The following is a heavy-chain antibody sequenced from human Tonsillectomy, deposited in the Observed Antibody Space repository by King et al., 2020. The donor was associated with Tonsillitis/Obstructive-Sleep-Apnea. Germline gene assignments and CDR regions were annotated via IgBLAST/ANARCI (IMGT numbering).Heavy chain of an antibody. CDR3: ARGHHDYCSGSGNYYYYYMDV. Sequence: VQLVESGGGVVQPGRSLRLSCAASGFTFSSYAMHWVRQAPGKGLEWVAVISYDGSNKYYADSVKGRFTISRDNSKNTLYLQMNSLRAEDTAVYYCARGHHDYCSGSGNYYYYYMDVWGKGTTVTVSS. CDR1: GFTFSSYA. J-gene: IGHJ6*03. D-gene: IGHD3-10*01. V-gene: IGHV3-30*01. CDR2: ISYDGSNK.